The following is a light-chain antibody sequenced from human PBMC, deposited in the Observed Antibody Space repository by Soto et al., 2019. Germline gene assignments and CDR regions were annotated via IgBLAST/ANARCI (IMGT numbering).Light chain of an antibody. CDR2: DAS. V-gene: IGKV1-5*01. Sequence: DIQMTQSPSTLSASIGDRVTITCRASESIRTWLAWYQHKPGKAPKFLIYDASTLQSGVPSRFSGSGSGTDFTLTISNLQPEDFATYYCQQLNSYPLTFGGGTRLEI. CDR3: QQLNSYPLT. CDR1: ESIRTW. J-gene: IGKJ5*01.